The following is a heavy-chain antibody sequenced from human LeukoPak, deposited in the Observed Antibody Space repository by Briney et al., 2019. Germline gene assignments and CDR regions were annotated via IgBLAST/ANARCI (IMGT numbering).Heavy chain of an antibody. CDR1: GYTFTSYY. Sequence: ASVKVSCKASGYTFTSYYMHWVRQAPGQGLEWMGIINPSGGSTSYAQKFQGRVTMTRDTSTSTVYMELSSLRSEDTAVYYCARDGSGRFILYYGMDVWGQGTTVTVSS. CDR3: ARDGSGRFILYYGMDV. D-gene: IGHD3-3*01. J-gene: IGHJ6*02. CDR2: INPSGGST. V-gene: IGHV1-46*01.